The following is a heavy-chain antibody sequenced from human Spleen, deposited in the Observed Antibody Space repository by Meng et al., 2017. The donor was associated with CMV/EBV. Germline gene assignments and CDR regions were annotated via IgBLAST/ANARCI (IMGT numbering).Heavy chain of an antibody. CDR2: ISAYNGNT. V-gene: IGHV1-18*01. Sequence: ASVKVSCKASGYTFTSYGISWVRQAPGQGLEWMGWISAYNGNTNYAQKLQGRVTMTTDTSTSTAYMELRSLRSDDTAVYYCARGIMDIVVVITAFDIWGQGIMVTVSS. D-gene: IGHD2-21*01. J-gene: IGHJ3*02. CDR1: GYTFTSYG. CDR3: ARGIMDIVVVITAFDI.